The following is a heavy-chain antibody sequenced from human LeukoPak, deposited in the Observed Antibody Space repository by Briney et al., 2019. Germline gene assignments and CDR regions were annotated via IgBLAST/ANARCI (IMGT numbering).Heavy chain of an antibody. Sequence: ASVKVSCKASGYTFTSYGISWVRQAPGQGLEWMGWISAYNGSTNYVQKLQGRVTMTTDTSTSTAYMELRSLRSDDTAVYYCARDRAPHYCSGGSCYSDWFDPWGQGTLVTVSS. CDR3: ARDRAPHYCSGGSCYSDWFDP. CDR2: ISAYNGST. D-gene: IGHD2-15*01. CDR1: GYTFTSYG. V-gene: IGHV1-18*01. J-gene: IGHJ5*02.